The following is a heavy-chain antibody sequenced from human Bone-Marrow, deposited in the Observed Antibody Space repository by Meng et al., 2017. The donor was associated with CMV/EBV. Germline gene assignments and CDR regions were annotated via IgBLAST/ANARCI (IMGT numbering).Heavy chain of an antibody. D-gene: IGHD6-13*01. CDR1: GFTFSSYW. J-gene: IGHJ6*02. CDR3: ARTLAALGPYGMDV. Sequence: GGSLRLSCAASGFTFSSYWMHWVRQAPGKGLVWVSRINSDGSSTSYADSVKGRFTISRDNAKNSLYLQMNSLRAEDTAVYYCARTLAALGPYGMDVWGQGTTVTVSS. V-gene: IGHV3-74*01. CDR2: INSDGSST.